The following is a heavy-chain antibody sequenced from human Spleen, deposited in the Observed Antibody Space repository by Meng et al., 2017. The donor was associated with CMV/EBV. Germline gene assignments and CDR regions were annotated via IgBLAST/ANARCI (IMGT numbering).Heavy chain of an antibody. Sequence: GESLKISCAASGFTFSSYAMSWVRQAPGKGLEWVSYISSSGSTIYYADSVKGRFTISRDNAKNSLYLQMNSLRAEDTAVYYCATAARFGFWSGYLDYWGQGTLVTVSS. CDR1: GFTFSSYA. CDR2: ISSSGSTI. J-gene: IGHJ4*02. V-gene: IGHV3-48*04. CDR3: ATAARFGFWSGYLDY. D-gene: IGHD3-3*01.